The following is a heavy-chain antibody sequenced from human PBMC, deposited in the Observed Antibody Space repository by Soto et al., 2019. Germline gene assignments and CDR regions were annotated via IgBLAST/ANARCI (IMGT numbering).Heavy chain of an antibody. D-gene: IGHD2-2*02. CDR1: GYTFSSYG. CDR3: ARVLIEYFSSTSCYTGRYYFDY. Sequence: ASVKVSCKASGYTFSSYGISWVRQAPGQGREGMGWISAYNANTNYAQKLQGRVTMNTDTSTSTAYMELRSLRSDDTAVYYCARVLIEYFSSTSCYTGRYYFDYWGQGTLVTVSS. V-gene: IGHV1-18*04. J-gene: IGHJ4*01. CDR2: ISAYNANT.